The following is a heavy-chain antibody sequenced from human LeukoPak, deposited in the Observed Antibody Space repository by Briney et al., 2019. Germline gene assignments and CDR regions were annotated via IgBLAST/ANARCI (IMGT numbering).Heavy chain of an antibody. J-gene: IGHJ6*02. V-gene: IGHV4-59*12. Sequence: PSETLSLTCTVSGGSLSSYYWSWIRQPPGAALEWIGYIYYSGSTNYNPSLKSRVTISVDTSKNQFSLKLSSVTAADTAVYFCARGPYYDSSTVFYYYGMDVWGQGTTVTVSS. CDR3: ARGPYYDSSTVFYYYGMDV. D-gene: IGHD3-22*01. CDR1: GGSLSSYY. CDR2: IYYSGST.